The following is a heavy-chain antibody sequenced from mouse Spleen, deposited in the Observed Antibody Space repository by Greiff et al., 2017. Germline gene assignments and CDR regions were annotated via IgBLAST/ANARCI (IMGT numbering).Heavy chain of an antibody. V-gene: IGHV1-26*01. D-gene: IGHD1-1*01. J-gene: IGHJ2*01. CDR1: GYTFTDYY. CDR3: ARFRYGLDY. Sequence: EVQLQQSGPELVKPGASVKISCKASGYTFTDYYMNWVKQSHGKSLEWIGDINPNNGGTSYNQKFKGKATLTVDKSSSTAYMELRSLTSEDSAVYYCARFRYGLDYWGQGTTLTVSS. CDR2: INPNNGGT.